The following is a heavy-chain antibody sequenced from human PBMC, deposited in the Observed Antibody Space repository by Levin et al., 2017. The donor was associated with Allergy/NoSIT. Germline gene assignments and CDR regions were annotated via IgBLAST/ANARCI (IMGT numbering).Heavy chain of an antibody. CDR1: LGSISGSY. V-gene: IGHV4-59*01. D-gene: IGHD3-9*01. Sequence: SQTLSLTCTVSLGSISGSYWSWVRQPPGKGLEWIGWIHDSGSSNFNASLRSRVTMSVDTSKNEFSLRLSSTTAADTAVYYCARGGASSEYFDRWGQGTLVTVSS. CDR2: IHDSGSS. CDR3: ARGGASSEYFDR. J-gene: IGHJ4*02.